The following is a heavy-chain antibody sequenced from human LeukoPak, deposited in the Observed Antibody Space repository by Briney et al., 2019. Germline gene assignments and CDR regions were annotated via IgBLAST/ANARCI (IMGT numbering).Heavy chain of an antibody. J-gene: IGHJ3*02. CDR2: IYYSGST. CDR1: GGSISSYY. V-gene: IGHV4-59*01. D-gene: IGHD4-17*01. CDR3: ARGINYGDYPDAFDI. Sequence: SETLSLTCTVSGGSISSYYWSWIRQPPGKGLEWIGYIYYSGSTNYNPSLKSRVTISVDTSKNQFSLKLSSVTAADTAVYYCARGINYGDYPDAFDIWGQGTMVTVS.